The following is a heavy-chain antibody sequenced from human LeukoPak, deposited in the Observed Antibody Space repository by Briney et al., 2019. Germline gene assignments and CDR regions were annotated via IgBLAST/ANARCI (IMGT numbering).Heavy chain of an antibody. CDR1: GFTLSSYG. CDR2: IWYDGSYK. Sequence: PGGSLRLSCAASGFTLSSYGMHWVRQAPGKGLDWVAVIWYDGSYKYYADSVKGRFTVSRDNFKNMLYLQMNSLRAEDTAVYNCARALNRGSNYGSVRYYGMDVWGQGTTVTVSS. D-gene: IGHD3-10*01. CDR3: ARALNRGSNYGSVRYYGMDV. J-gene: IGHJ6*02. V-gene: IGHV3-33*01.